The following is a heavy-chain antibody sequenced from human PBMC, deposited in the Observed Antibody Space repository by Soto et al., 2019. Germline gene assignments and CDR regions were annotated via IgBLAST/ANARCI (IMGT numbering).Heavy chain of an antibody. J-gene: IGHJ4*02. CDR2: IYHSGST. V-gene: IGHV4-38-2*02. CDR1: GYSISSGYY. D-gene: IGHD3-22*01. Sequence: TSETLSLTCAVSGYSISSGYYWGWIRQPPGKGLEWIGSIYHSGSTYYNPSLKSRVTISVDTSKNQFSLKLSSVTAADTAVYYCMRETSSGYTFDYWGQGTLVTVSS. CDR3: MRETSSGYTFDY.